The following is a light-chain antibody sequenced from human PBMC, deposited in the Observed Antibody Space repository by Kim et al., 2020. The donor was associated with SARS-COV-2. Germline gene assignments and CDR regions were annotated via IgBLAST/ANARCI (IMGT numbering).Light chain of an antibody. CDR3: QQYGGALT. V-gene: IGKV3-20*01. CDR2: GTS. Sequence: WSPGERATLSCRASQSISYYYLAWYQQKPGQAPRLLIYGTSNRDTGIPDRFSGSGSGTDFTLTISRLEPEDFAVYYCQQYGGALTFGGGTKVEIK. J-gene: IGKJ4*01. CDR1: QSISYYY.